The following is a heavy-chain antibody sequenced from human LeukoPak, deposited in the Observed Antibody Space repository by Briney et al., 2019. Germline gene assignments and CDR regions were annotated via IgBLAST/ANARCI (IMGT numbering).Heavy chain of an antibody. CDR3: ARGVLTAYAAFDF. D-gene: IGHD3-16*01. CDR1: GFIFSRYA. V-gene: IGHV3-30-3*01. Sequence: GGSLRLSCAASGFIFSRYAPHWVRQAAGKGLAWVSIISFDGSTKDYADSVRGRSTISRDNSKNTLGLQVSSLRPEDTSVYYCARGVLTAYAAFDFWGQGTLVTVSS. CDR2: ISFDGSTK. J-gene: IGHJ4*02.